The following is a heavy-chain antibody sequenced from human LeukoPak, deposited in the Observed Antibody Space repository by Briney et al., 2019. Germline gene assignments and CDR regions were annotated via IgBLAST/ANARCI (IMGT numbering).Heavy chain of an antibody. V-gene: IGHV3-30-3*01. CDR1: GFTFSSYA. D-gene: IGHD1-26*01. CDR2: ISYDGSNK. CDR3: ASGGTLVGATLCDY. J-gene: IGHJ4*02. Sequence: GRSLRLSCAASGFTFSSYAMHWVRQAPGKGLEWVAVISYDGSNKYYADFVKGRFTISRDNSKNTLYLQMNSLRAEDTAVYYCASGGTLVGATLCDYWGQGTLVTVSS.